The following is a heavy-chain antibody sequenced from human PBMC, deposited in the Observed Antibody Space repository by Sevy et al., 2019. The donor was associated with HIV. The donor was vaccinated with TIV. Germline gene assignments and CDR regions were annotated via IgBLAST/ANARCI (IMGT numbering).Heavy chain of an antibody. D-gene: IGHD6-6*01. Sequence: GGSLRLSCAASGFTFSTYWMNWVRQAPGKGLEWVANIKQDGSGKNYVDSVKGRFTISIDNARNSLLLELNSLKVEDTAVYYCATDLFSSSSADVFDIWGQGTMVTVSS. CDR3: ATDLFSSSSADVFDI. CDR1: GFTFSTYW. V-gene: IGHV3-7*01. J-gene: IGHJ3*02. CDR2: IKQDGSGK.